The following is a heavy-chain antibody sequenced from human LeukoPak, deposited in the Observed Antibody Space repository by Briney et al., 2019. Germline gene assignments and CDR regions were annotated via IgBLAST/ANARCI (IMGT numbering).Heavy chain of an antibody. D-gene: IGHD1-14*01. V-gene: IGHV3-11*01. CDR1: GFSFSDFY. CDR2: ISNSGTTI. CDR3: AKSNPTSG. J-gene: IGHJ4*02. Sequence: GGSLRLSCAAPGFSFSDFYLTWIRQAPGKGLEWISYISNSGTTIYYADGVKGRFTVSRDNANNSLYLQMNSLRAEDTAVYYCAKSNPTSGWGQGTLVTVSS.